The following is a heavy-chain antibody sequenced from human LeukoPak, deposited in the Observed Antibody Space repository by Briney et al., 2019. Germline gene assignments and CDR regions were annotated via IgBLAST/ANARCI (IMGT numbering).Heavy chain of an antibody. CDR2: ISDSGGRT. Sequence: GGSLRLSCAVSGITLSNYGMSWVRQAPGKGLEWVAGISDSGGRTNYADSVKGRFTISRDNPKNTLYLQMNSLRAEDTAVYFCAKRGVVIRVILVGFHKEAYYFDYWGQGALVTVSS. J-gene: IGHJ4*02. CDR1: GITLSNYG. CDR3: AKRGVVIRVILVGFHKEAYYFDY. V-gene: IGHV3-23*01. D-gene: IGHD3-22*01.